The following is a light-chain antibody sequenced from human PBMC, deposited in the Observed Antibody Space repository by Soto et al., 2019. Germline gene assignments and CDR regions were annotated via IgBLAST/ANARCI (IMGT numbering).Light chain of an antibody. CDR2: SNN. CDR3: AAWDDSLNGVV. V-gene: IGLV1-44*01. CDR1: SSNIGSYT. Sequence: QAVVTQPPSASGTPGQRVTISCSGSSSNIGSYTVNWYQQLPGTAPKLLIYSNNQRPSGVPDRFSGSKSATSASLAISGLQSEDEADYYCAAWDDSLNGVVFGGGTKLTVL. J-gene: IGLJ2*01.